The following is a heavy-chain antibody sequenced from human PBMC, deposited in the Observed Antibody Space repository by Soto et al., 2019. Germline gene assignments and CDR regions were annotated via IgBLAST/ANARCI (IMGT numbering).Heavy chain of an antibody. J-gene: IGHJ4*02. CDR1: GGSISSGGYY. D-gene: IGHD3-16*01. CDR3: ARVVPDYVNYFDY. CDR2: IYYSGST. V-gene: IGHV4-31*03. Sequence: PSETLSLTCTVSGGSISSGGYYWSWIRQHPEKGLEWLGYIYYSGSTYYNPSLKSRVTISVDTSKNQFSLKLSSVTAADTAVYYCARVVPDYVNYFDYWGQGTLGTVSS.